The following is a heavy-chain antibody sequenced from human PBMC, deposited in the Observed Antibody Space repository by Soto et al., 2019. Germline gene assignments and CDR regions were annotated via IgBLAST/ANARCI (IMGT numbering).Heavy chain of an antibody. Sequence: QITLKESGPTLVKPTQTLTLTCTFSGFSLSTSGVGVGWIRQPPGKALEWLALIYGDGDKRYSPSLKSRLTITKDTSKNQGVLTMTNMDPVDTATFYCAHREGYGRLDYWGQGTLVTVSS. J-gene: IGHJ4*02. CDR2: IYGDGDK. CDR3: AHREGYGRLDY. CDR1: GFSLSTSGVG. D-gene: IGHD5-12*01. V-gene: IGHV2-5*02.